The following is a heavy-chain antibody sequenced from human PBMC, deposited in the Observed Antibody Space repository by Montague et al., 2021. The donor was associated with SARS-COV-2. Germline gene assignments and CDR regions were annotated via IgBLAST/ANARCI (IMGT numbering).Heavy chain of an antibody. CDR1: GFSLNTSGVA. Sequence: LVKPTQTLTLTCTFSGFSLNTSGVAVARIRQPPGKGLEWIGYIYYDGRTAYNPSLKSRVTISKDTSKNQFFLKVTSVIAADTAVYYCTRDQLGIRYWGQGMLVTVSS. CDR2: IYYDGRT. V-gene: IGHV4-61*08. D-gene: IGHD3-16*01. J-gene: IGHJ4*02. CDR3: TRDQLGIRY.